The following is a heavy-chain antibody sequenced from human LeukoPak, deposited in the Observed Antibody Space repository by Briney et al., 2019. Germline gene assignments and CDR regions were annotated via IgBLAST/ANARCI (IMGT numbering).Heavy chain of an antibody. CDR1: GYTFTNYA. D-gene: IGHD3-9*01. CDR3: ARGTRYDVLTGYRLDY. CDR2: ISAYNGQK. V-gene: IGHV1-18*04. Sequence: ASVKVSCKASGYTFTNYAISWVRQAPGQGLERMGWISAYNGQKKYAQKFQGRVTMTTDTSTNTAYLELRSLRSDDTAVYYCARGTRYDVLTGYRLDYWGQGTLVTVSS. J-gene: IGHJ4*02.